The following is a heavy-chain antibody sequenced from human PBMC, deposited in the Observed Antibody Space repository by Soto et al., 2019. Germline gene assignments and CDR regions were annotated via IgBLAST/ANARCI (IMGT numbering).Heavy chain of an antibody. D-gene: IGHD4-4*01. Sequence: GGSLRLSCAASGFTVSSNYMSWVRQAPGKGLEWVSVIYSGGSTYYADSVKGRFTISRDNSKNTLYLQMNSLRAEDTAVYYCAGSNYLYYYYMDVWGKGTTVTVSS. CDR3: AGSNYLYYYYMDV. CDR2: IYSGGST. CDR1: GFTVSSNY. J-gene: IGHJ6*03. V-gene: IGHV3-66*01.